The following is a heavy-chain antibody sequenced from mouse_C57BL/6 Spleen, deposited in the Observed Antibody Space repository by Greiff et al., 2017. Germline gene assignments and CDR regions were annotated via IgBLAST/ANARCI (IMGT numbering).Heavy chain of an antibody. CDR1: GYTFTDYN. J-gene: IGHJ2*01. CDR2: INPNNGGT. CDR3: ARSDYGSPDY. V-gene: IGHV1-18*01. D-gene: IGHD2-4*01. Sequence: EVKLMESGPELVKPGASVKIPCKASGYTFTDYNMDWVKQSHGKSLEWIGDINPNNGGTIYNQKSKGKATLTVDKSSSTAYMELRSLTSEDTAVYYCARSDYGSPDYWGQGTTLTVSS.